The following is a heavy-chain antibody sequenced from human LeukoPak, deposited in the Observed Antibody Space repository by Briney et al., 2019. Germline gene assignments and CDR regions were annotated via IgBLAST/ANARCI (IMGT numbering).Heavy chain of an antibody. J-gene: IGHJ4*02. CDR3: ATTALYDSSGYYDY. Sequence: ASVKVSCKASGYTFTGYYMHWVRQAPGQGLEWMGWINPNSGGTNYAQKFQGRVTMTRDTSISTAYMELSRLRSDDTAVYYCATTALYDSSGYYDYWGQGTLVTVSS. D-gene: IGHD3-22*01. CDR2: INPNSGGT. CDR1: GYTFTGYY. V-gene: IGHV1-2*02.